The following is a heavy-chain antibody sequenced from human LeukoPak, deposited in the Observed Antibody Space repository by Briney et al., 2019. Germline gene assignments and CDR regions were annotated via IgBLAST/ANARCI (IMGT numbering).Heavy chain of an antibody. CDR3: ARDSGYAFGI. D-gene: IGHD1-26*01. J-gene: IGHJ3*02. CDR1: GFTFSSYS. CDR2: IGISSSTI. Sequence: GGSLRLSCAASGFTFSSYSMNWVRQAPGKGLEWVSYIGISSSTIDYADSVKGRFTISRDNAKNSLYLQMNSLRAEDTAVYYCARDSGYAFGIWGQGTMVTVSS. V-gene: IGHV3-48*01.